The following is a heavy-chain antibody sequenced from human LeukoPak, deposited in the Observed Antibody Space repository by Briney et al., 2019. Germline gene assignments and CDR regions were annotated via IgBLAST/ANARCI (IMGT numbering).Heavy chain of an antibody. CDR3: AMKAVPRPRLHDAFDF. J-gene: IGHJ3*01. D-gene: IGHD5-24*01. V-gene: IGHV3-23*01. CDR2: ISGSTSSASST. Sequence: GGSLRLSCVTSGFTFSNYAMSWVRQALGEGLEWVLAISGSTSSASSTYHADSVKGRVTIPRDNTKNTLYLQMNRLRADDTAVYYCAMKAVPRPRLHDAFDFWGQGTVVSVSS. CDR1: GFTFSNYA.